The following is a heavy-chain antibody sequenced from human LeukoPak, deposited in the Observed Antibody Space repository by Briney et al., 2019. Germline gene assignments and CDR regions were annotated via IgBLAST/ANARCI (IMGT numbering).Heavy chain of an antibody. CDR2: IYYSGST. D-gene: IGHD3-22*01. J-gene: IGHJ3*02. CDR1: GGSISSSSYY. CDR3: ARWDSSGYYLEAFDI. Sequence: PSETLSLTCTVSGGSISSSSYYWGWIRQPPGKGLEWIGSIYYSGSTYYNPSLKSRVTISVDTSKNQFSLKLSSVTAADTAVYYCARWDSSGYYLEAFDIWGQGTMVTVSS. V-gene: IGHV4-39*07.